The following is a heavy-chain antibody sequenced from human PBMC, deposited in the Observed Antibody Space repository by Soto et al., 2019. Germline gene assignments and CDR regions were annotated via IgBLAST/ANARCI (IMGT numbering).Heavy chain of an antibody. CDR3: ARDRVGATGWYFDL. J-gene: IGHJ2*01. CDR2: IYYSGST. Sequence: QVQLQESGPGLVKPSETLSLTYTVSGGSISSYYWSWILQPPGKGLEWIGYIYYSGSTNYNPSLTRRVTISVDTSKNQFSLKLSSVTAADTAVYYCARDRVGATGWYFDLWGRGTLVTVSS. CDR1: GGSISSYY. V-gene: IGHV4-59*01. D-gene: IGHD1-26*01.